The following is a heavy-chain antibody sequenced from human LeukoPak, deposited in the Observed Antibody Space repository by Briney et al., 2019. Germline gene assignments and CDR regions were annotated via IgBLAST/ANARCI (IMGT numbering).Heavy chain of an antibody. CDR1: GFTFSDYY. CDR2: ISSSGSTI. V-gene: IGHV3-11*04. Sequence: PGGSLRLSCAASGFTFSDYYMSWIRQAPGKGLEWVSYISSSGSTIYYADSVKGRFTISRENAKNSLYLQMNSLRAEDTAVYYCAVSRDYDSSGYTFDYWGQGTLVTVSS. CDR3: AVSRDYDSSGYTFDY. D-gene: IGHD3-22*01. J-gene: IGHJ4*02.